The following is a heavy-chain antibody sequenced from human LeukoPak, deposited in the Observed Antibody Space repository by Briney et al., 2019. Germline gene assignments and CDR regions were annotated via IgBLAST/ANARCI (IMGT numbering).Heavy chain of an antibody. Sequence: GGSLRPSCAASGFTFSSYWMHWVRQAPGKGLVWVSSISSSGTYVYYADSVKGRFTISRDNAKNSLSLQMNSLRADDAAVYYCARASSKQLAGYLPDGFDIWGQGTMVTVSS. V-gene: IGHV3-21*01. CDR3: ARASSKQLAGYLPDGFDI. J-gene: IGHJ3*02. CDR1: GFTFSSYW. D-gene: IGHD3-9*01. CDR2: ISSSGTYV.